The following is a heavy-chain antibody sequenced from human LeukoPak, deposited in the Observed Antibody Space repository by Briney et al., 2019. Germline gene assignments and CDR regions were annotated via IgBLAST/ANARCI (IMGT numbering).Heavy chain of an antibody. CDR1: GGTFSSYA. CDR3: ARGGYSSGWADY. D-gene: IGHD6-19*01. Sequence: SVKVSCKASGGTFSSYAISWVRQAPGQGLEWMGGIIPIFGTANYAQKFQGRVTITADESTSTAYMELSSLRSENTAVYYCARGGYSSGWADYWGQGTLVTVSS. V-gene: IGHV1-69*13. J-gene: IGHJ4*02. CDR2: IIPIFGTA.